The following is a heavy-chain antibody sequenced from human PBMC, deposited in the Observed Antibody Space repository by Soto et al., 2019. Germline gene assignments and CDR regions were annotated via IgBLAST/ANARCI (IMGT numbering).Heavy chain of an antibody. D-gene: IGHD4-4*01. Sequence: EVQVVESGGGLVQPGGSLRLSCAASGFSVRVNYMTWVHQAPGKGLEWVSVTYTGGDTDYADSVKGRFTTSRDNSKNMLYLEVSSLRAEDTAVYYCARVSFSNDYDHYYMDVWGKGTTVTVSS. V-gene: IGHV3-66*01. CDR3: ARVSFSNDYDHYYMDV. CDR2: TYTGGDT. CDR1: GFSVRVNY. J-gene: IGHJ6*03.